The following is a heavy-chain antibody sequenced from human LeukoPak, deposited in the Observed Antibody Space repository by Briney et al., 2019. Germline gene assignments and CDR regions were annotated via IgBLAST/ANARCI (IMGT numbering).Heavy chain of an antibody. D-gene: IGHD2-21*01. CDR2: FDPEDGET. Sequence: GASVKVSCKVSGYTLTELSMHWVRQAPGKGPEWMGGFDPEDGETIYAQKFQGRVTMTEDTSTDTAYMELSSLRSEDTAVYYCVTDKFLGAFDIWGQGTMVTVSS. CDR1: GYTLTELS. J-gene: IGHJ3*02. CDR3: VTDKFLGAFDI. V-gene: IGHV1-24*01.